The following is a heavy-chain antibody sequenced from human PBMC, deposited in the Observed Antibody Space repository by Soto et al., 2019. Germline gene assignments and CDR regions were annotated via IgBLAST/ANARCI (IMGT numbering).Heavy chain of an antibody. Sequence: EVQLLESGGGLVQPGGSLRLSCAASGFTFSSYAMNWVRQAPGKGLEWVSTINSSGDTTYYADSVKGRFTISRDNSKNTQYLEMNSLKAEDTPVYHCAKDVGGSCGFDYWGQGTLVTVSP. CDR2: INSSGDTT. CDR1: GFTFSSYA. J-gene: IGHJ4*02. D-gene: IGHD2-15*01. CDR3: AKDVGGSCGFDY. V-gene: IGHV3-23*01.